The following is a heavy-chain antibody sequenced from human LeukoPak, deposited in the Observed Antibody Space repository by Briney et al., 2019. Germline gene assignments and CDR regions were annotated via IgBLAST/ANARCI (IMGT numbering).Heavy chain of an antibody. V-gene: IGHV3-15*07. D-gene: IGHD3/OR15-3a*01. Sequence: GGSLRLSCAASGFTFSNAWMNWVRQAPGKGLEWVGRIKSKTDGGTTDYAAPVKGRFTISRDDSKNTLYLQMNSLRAEDTAVYYCARGTGYLVSSIPNDYGMDVWGQGTTVTVSS. J-gene: IGHJ6*02. CDR1: GFTFSNAW. CDR2: IKSKTDGGTT. CDR3: ARGTGYLVSSIPNDYGMDV.